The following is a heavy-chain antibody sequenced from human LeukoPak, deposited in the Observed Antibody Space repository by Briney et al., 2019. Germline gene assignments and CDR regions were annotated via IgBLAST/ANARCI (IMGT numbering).Heavy chain of an antibody. CDR2: ITGSGGST. Sequence: GGSLRLSCAASGFPFSSFAMSWVRQAPGKGLEWVSAITGSGGSTYYADSVKGRFTISRDNSKNTLYLQMNSLRAEDTAVYYCARGGVRGVPRFDYWGQGTLVTVSS. D-gene: IGHD3-10*01. V-gene: IGHV3-23*01. J-gene: IGHJ4*02. CDR3: ARGGVRGVPRFDY. CDR1: GFPFSSFA.